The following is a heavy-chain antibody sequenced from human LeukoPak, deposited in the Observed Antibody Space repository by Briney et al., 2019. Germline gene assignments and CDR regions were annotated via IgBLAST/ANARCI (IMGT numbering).Heavy chain of an antibody. CDR3: ARDGEYGTGSYYRGCFDY. J-gene: IGHJ4*02. CDR1: GYTFTGYY. CDR2: IHPRSGET. V-gene: IGHV1-2*02. D-gene: IGHD3-10*01. Sequence: VASVKVSCKASGYTFTGYYIHWVRQAPGQGLEWMGWIHPRSGETNYAYKFRGRVTMTRDTSISTTYMDLGSLGSDDTAVYYCARDGEYGTGSYYRGCFDYWGQGTLVTVSS.